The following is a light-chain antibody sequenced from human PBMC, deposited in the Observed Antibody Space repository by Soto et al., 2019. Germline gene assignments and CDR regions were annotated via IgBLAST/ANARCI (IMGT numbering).Light chain of an antibody. J-gene: IGLJ1*01. CDR2: DVS. CDR3: SSYSNSTTLYV. Sequence: QSVLTQPASVSGSPGQSITISCTGTSRDVGGYNYVSWYQHHPGKVPKLVIYDVSKRPSGVSDRFSGSKSGNTASLTISGLQAEDEADYYCSSYSNSTTLYVFGTGTKVTFL. CDR1: SRDVGGYNY. V-gene: IGLV2-14*03.